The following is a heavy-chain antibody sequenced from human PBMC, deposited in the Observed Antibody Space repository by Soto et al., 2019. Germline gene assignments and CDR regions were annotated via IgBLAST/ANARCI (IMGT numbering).Heavy chain of an antibody. CDR2: ISAYNGNT. CDR3: AREGVWGDYYYYGMDV. CDR1: GYTFTSYG. Sequence: ASVKVSCKASGYTFTSYGISWVRQAPGQGLEWMGWISAYNGNTNYAQKLQGRVTMTTDTSTSTAYMELRSLRSDGTAVYYCAREGVWGDYYYYGMDVWGQGTTVTVS. D-gene: IGHD3-16*01. J-gene: IGHJ6*02. V-gene: IGHV1-18*04.